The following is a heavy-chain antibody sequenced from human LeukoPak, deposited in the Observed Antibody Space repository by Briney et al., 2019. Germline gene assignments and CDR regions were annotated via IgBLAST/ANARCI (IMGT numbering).Heavy chain of an antibody. Sequence: GRSLRLSCAASGFTFSSYSMNWVRQAPGKGLEWVSLIGASGESTYYADSVKGRFTISRENSKNTLSLQMNSLRVEDTAMYFCAKDIQLSTWGLGTMVT. CDR1: GFTFSSYS. J-gene: IGHJ3*01. CDR2: IGASGEST. CDR3: AKDIQLST. D-gene: IGHD5-24*01. V-gene: IGHV3-23*01.